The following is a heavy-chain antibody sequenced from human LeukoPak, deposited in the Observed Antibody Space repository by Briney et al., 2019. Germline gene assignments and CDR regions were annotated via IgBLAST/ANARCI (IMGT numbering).Heavy chain of an antibody. CDR1: GGTFSSYA. Sequence: PGASVKVSCKASGGTFSSYAISWVRQAPGQGLEWMGGFIPVFGTANYAQKFQGRVTITADESTSTAYMELSSLRSEDTALYYCAKGSSSSDWFDPWGQGTLVTVSS. CDR3: AKGSSSSDWFDP. J-gene: IGHJ5*02. V-gene: IGHV1-69*13. CDR2: FIPVFGTA. D-gene: IGHD6-6*01.